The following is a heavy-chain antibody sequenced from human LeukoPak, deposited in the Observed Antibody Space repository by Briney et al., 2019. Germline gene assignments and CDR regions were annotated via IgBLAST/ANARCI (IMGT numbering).Heavy chain of an antibody. J-gene: IGHJ4*02. Sequence: GGSLRLSCAATGFTFTKHWMSWVRQTIGKGLECVAKIREDGNEKHYVDSVKGRFTISRDNAKNSLFLQMNSLRAEDTAVYYCARDLEGSYYGSGDYWGQGTLVTVSS. CDR3: ARDLEGSYYGSGDY. D-gene: IGHD3-10*01. CDR1: GFTFTKHW. CDR2: IREDGNEK. V-gene: IGHV3-7*01.